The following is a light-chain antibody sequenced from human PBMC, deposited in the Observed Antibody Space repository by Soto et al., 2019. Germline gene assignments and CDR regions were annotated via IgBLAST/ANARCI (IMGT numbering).Light chain of an antibody. CDR2: KVS. CDR1: QSLIHSDGNTY. CDR3: MQGTHWPWT. V-gene: IGKV2-30*02. J-gene: IGKJ1*01. Sequence: DVVMTQSPLSLPVTLGQPASISCRSSQSLIHSDGNTYLTWFQQRPGQSPRRLIYKVSDRDSGVPDRFTGSRSGTDFTLKISRVEAEDVGVYYCMQGTHWPWTFGQGTEVEIK.